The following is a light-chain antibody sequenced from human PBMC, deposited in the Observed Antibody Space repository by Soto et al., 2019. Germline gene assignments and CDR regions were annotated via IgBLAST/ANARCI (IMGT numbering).Light chain of an antibody. V-gene: IGKV4-1*01. Sequence: DIVMTQSPDSLAVSLGERATINCKSSQSVLYSSDNKNYLVWYQQKPGQPPKLLIYWASTRESGVPDRFSGSGSGTDFTLTISSLQAEDVAVYYCQQYYSSPWTFGQGNKGEIK. J-gene: IGKJ1*01. CDR1: QSVLYSSDNKNY. CDR3: QQYYSSPWT. CDR2: WAS.